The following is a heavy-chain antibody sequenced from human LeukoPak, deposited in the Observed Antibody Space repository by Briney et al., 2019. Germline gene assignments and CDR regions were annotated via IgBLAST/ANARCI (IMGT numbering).Heavy chain of an antibody. D-gene: IGHD6-13*01. CDR3: ARGWITAGAYYDY. Sequence: GGSLRLSCAASGFTFSGYWMHWVRQAPGKGLVWVSRIHSDGSSTGYADSVRGRFTMSRDNAKNTLYLQMNSLRADDTAVYYCARGWITAGAYYDYWGQGTLVTVSS. V-gene: IGHV3-74*01. CDR2: IHSDGSST. CDR1: GFTFSGYW. J-gene: IGHJ4*02.